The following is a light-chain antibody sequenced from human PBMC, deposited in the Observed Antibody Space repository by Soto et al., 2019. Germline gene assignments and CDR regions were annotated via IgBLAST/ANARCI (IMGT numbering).Light chain of an antibody. Sequence: EIVMTQSPATLSVSPGERATLSCRASQSVSSNLAWYQQKPGQAPRLLIYAASTRATGIPARFSGSGSGTYFTLTISSLQSEDFAVYYCQHYNNWPLYTFGQGTKLVIK. CDR2: AAS. CDR3: QHYNNWPLYT. J-gene: IGKJ2*01. V-gene: IGKV3-15*01. CDR1: QSVSSN.